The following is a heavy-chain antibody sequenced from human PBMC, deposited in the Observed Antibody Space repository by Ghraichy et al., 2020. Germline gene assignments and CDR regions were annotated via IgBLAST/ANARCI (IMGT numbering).Heavy chain of an antibody. J-gene: IGHJ4*02. CDR3: ARDKYGGNHDPFDY. D-gene: IGHD4-23*01. CDR2: IFPIFGIA. V-gene: IGHV1-69*10. CDR1: GGTFSSYA. Sequence: SVKVSCKASGGTFSSYAISWVRQAPGQGLEWMGGIFPIFGIANYAQKFQGRVTITADKSTSTAYMELSSLRSEDTAVYYCARDKYGGNHDPFDYWGQGTLVTVSS.